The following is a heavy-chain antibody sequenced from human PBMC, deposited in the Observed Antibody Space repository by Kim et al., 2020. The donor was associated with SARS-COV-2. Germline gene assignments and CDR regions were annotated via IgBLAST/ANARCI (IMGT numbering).Heavy chain of an antibody. D-gene: IGHD1-26*01. J-gene: IGHJ4*02. CDR1: GYPFTNFA. Sequence: ASVKVSCKASGYPFTNFAMHWVRQAPGQRLEYMGWIIPGNGNTYYSPKFQGRVTITRDNSASTAYMEVSSLRYEDTAVYYCARYVQTSGIDYWGQGTLVTVSS. V-gene: IGHV1-3*01. CDR3: ARYVQTSGIDY. CDR2: IIPGNGNT.